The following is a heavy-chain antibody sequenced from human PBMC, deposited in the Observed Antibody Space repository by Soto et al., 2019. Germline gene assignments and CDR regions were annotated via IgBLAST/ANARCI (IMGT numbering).Heavy chain of an antibody. CDR1: GGTFSSYA. CDR2: IIPIFGTA. J-gene: IGHJ6*02. CDR3: ARERRPGMAVPAARGVDYYGMDV. Sequence: QVQLVQSGAEVKKLGSSVKVSCKASGGTFSSYAISWVRQAPGQGLEWMGGIIPIFGTANYAQKFQGRVTITADESTSTAYMELSSLRSEDTAVYYCARERRPGMAVPAARGVDYYGMDVWGQGTTVTVSS. D-gene: IGHD2-2*01. V-gene: IGHV1-69*01.